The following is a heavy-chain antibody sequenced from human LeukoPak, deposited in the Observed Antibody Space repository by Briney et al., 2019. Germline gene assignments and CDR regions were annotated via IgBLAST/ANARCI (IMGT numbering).Heavy chain of an antibody. J-gene: IGHJ3*02. CDR1: GGTFSSYA. V-gene: IGHV1-2*02. Sequence: ASVKVSRKASGGTFSSYAVSWVRQAPGQGLEWMGWINPNSGGTNYAQKFQGRVTMTRDTSISTAYMELSRLRSDDTAAYYCARGSGYCSSTSCYFGPPDHVAFDIWGQGTMVTVSS. CDR3: ARGSGYCSSTSCYFGPPDHVAFDI. CDR2: INPNSGGT. D-gene: IGHD2-2*03.